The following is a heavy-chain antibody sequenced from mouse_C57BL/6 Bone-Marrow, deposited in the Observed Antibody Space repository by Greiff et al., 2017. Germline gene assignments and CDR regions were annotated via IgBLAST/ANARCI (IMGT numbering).Heavy chain of an antibody. Sequence: VQLQQPGAELVKPGASVKMSCKASGYTFTSYWITWVKQRPGQGLEWIGDIYPGSGSTNYNEKFKSKATLTVDTSSSTAYMQLSSLTSEDSAVYYCARSRWLLREVWYFDVWGTGTTVTVSS. J-gene: IGHJ1*03. V-gene: IGHV1-55*01. CDR1: GYTFTSYW. CDR2: IYPGSGST. D-gene: IGHD2-3*01. CDR3: ARSRWLLREVWYFDV.